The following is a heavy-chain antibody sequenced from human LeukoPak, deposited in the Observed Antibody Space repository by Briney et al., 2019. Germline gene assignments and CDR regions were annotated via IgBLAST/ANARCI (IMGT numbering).Heavy chain of an antibody. CDR3: ATGVGSSGSKPALYG. D-gene: IGHD3-22*01. J-gene: IGHJ4*02. CDR2: FDPEDGET. CDR1: GYTLTELS. Sequence: ASVKVSCKVSGYTLTELSMHWVRQAPGKGLEWMGGFDPEDGETIYAQKFQGRVTMTEDTSTDTAYMELSSLRSEDTAVYYCATGVGSSGSKPALYGWGQGTLVTVSS. V-gene: IGHV1-24*01.